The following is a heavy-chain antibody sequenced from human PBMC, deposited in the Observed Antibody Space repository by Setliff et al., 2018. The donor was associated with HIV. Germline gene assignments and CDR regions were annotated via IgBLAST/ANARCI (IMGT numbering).Heavy chain of an antibody. J-gene: IGHJ4*02. D-gene: IGHD5-12*01. CDR2: VDPEDGEA. Sequence: ASVKVSCKASGYTFTHSYMHWVRQAPGKGLEWMGRVDPEDGEAIYVEKFQGRVTITADTSTDTAYMEVSSLRAEDTALYYCAKDVGRSGYDCFDYWGQGTLVTVSS. V-gene: IGHV1-69-2*01. CDR3: AKDVGRSGYDCFDY. CDR1: GYTFTHSY.